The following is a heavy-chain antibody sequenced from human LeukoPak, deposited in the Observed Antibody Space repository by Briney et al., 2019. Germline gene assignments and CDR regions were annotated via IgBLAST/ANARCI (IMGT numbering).Heavy chain of an antibody. Sequence: PGGSLRLSCAASGFTISSYGMHWVRQAPGKGLEWVAVISYDGSNKYYADSVKGRFTISRDNSKNTLYLQMNSLRAEDTAVYYCAKDAGRGGYNWFDPWGQGTLVTVSS. V-gene: IGHV3-30*18. CDR3: AKDAGRGGYNWFDP. CDR2: ISYDGSNK. D-gene: IGHD3-10*01. J-gene: IGHJ5*02. CDR1: GFTISSYG.